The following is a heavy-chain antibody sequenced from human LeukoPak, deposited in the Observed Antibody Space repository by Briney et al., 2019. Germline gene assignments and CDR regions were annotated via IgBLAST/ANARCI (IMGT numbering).Heavy chain of an antibody. CDR3: ARERPSMTTVIPGGDY. D-gene: IGHD4-17*01. Sequence: ASVKVSCKASGYTFTSYGISWVRQAPGQGLEGMGWISAYNGNTNYAQKLQGRVTMTTDTSTSTAYMELRSLRSDDTAVYYCARERPSMTTVIPGGDYWGQGTLVTVSS. CDR2: ISAYNGNT. J-gene: IGHJ4*02. V-gene: IGHV1-18*01. CDR1: GYTFTSYG.